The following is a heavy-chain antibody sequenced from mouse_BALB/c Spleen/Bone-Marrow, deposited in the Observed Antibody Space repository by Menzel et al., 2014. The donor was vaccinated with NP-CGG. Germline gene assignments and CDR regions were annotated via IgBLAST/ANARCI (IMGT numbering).Heavy chain of an antibody. Sequence: VQLQHSGAELVKPGASVKLSCTASGFNIKDTYMHWVKRRPEQGLEWIGRIDPANGNTKYDPKFQGKATITADTSSNTAYLQLSSLTSEDTAVYYCARNTQFAYWGQGTLVTVSA. J-gene: IGHJ3*01. CDR3: ARNTQFAY. CDR2: IDPANGNT. CDR1: GFNIKDTY. V-gene: IGHV14-3*02. D-gene: IGHD5-1-1*01.